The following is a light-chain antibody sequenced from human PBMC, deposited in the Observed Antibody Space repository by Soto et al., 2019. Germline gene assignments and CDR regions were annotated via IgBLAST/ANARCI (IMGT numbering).Light chain of an antibody. Sequence: QSVLTQPASVSGSPGQSITISCTGTSSYVGVYYYVSWFQQHPGKAPKLMIYDVTKRPSGVSNRFSGSMSGNTASLPISGLQAEDEAHYYCGSYTSSSTLEMVVGGGTKVTVL. CDR2: DVT. J-gene: IGLJ2*01. CDR3: GSYTSSSTLEMV. V-gene: IGLV2-14*03. CDR1: SSYVGVYYY.